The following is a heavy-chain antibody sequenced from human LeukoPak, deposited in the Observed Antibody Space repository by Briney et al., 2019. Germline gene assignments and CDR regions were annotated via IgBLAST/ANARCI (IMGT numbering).Heavy chain of an antibody. CDR1: GGSISSYY. J-gene: IGHJ6*02. V-gene: IGHV4-59*01. Sequence: PSETLSLTCTVSGGSISSYYWSWIRQPPGKGLQWIGYIDYSGSTNYNPSLKSRVTISVDTSKNQFSLKLSSVTAADTAVYYCARGAVIAAADEYYYGMDVWGQGTTVTVSS. CDR3: ARGAVIAAADEYYYGMDV. CDR2: IDYSGST. D-gene: IGHD6-13*01.